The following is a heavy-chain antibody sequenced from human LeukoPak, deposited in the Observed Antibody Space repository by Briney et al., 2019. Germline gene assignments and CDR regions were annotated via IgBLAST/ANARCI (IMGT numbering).Heavy chain of an antibody. D-gene: IGHD6-6*01. V-gene: IGHV1-18*01. CDR2: ISAYNGNT. CDR3: ARGEYSSSSPDAFDI. CDR1: GYTLTSYG. Sequence: ASVKVSCKASGYTLTSYGISWVRQAPGQGLEWMGWISAYNGNTNYAQKLQGRVTMTTDTSTSTAYMELRSLRSDDTAVYYCARGEYSSSSPDAFDIWGQGTMVTVSS. J-gene: IGHJ3*02.